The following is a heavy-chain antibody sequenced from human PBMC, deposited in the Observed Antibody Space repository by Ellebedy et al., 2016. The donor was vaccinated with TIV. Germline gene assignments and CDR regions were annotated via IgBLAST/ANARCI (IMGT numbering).Heavy chain of an antibody. CDR1: GFSLSTSGMC. Sequence: SGPTLVXPTQTLTLTCTFSGFSLSTSGMCVSWIRQPPGKALEWLALIDWDDDKYYSTSLKTRLTISKDTSKNQVVLTMTNMDPVDTATYYCARITTTPGEMATKGYFDYWGQGTLVTVSS. CDR2: IDWDDDK. V-gene: IGHV2-70*01. CDR3: ARITTTPGEMATKGYFDY. J-gene: IGHJ4*02. D-gene: IGHD5-24*01.